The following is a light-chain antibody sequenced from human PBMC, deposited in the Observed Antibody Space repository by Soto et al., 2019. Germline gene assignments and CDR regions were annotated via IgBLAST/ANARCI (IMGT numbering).Light chain of an antibody. CDR2: EAT. CDR3: SAFAGSEGYV. Sequence: QAVVAQPPSASGSPGQSVAISCTGTTSDVGGYNFVSWYQQHPGKAPKLIIYEATKRPSGVPDRFSGAWSGNTASLIVSGLQAEDEADYYCSAFAGSEGYVFGSGTKLTVL. V-gene: IGLV2-8*01. J-gene: IGLJ1*01. CDR1: TSDVGGYNF.